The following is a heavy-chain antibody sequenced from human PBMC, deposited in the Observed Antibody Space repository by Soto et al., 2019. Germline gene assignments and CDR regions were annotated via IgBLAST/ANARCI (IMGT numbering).Heavy chain of an antibody. CDR3: ARGSFATGRWDI. V-gene: IGHV3-30*04. Sequence: PGGSLRFSCAASGFRFSSYAMHWVRQAPGKGLECVSVISYDAKNRYYADSVQGRFTVSRYNSKNVLFLQVNSLRSDDSALYYCARGSFATGRWDIWGKGPSLTVSS. CDR1: GFRFSSYA. D-gene: IGHD3-16*01. J-gene: IGHJ6*04. CDR2: ISYDAKNR.